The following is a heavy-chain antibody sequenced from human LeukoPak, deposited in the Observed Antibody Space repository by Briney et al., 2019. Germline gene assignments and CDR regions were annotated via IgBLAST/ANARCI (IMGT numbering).Heavy chain of an antibody. J-gene: IGHJ4*02. CDR1: GFTFNNFG. D-gene: IGHD1-26*01. CDR2: ISYDGSNK. Sequence: GGSLRLSCAASGFTFNNFGMHWVRQAPGKGLEWVAVISYDGSNKYYADSVKGRFTISRDNSKNTLYLQMNSLRAEDTAVYYCAKDGAPGGGSYSDYWGQGALVTVSS. V-gene: IGHV3-30*18. CDR3: AKDGAPGGGSYSDY.